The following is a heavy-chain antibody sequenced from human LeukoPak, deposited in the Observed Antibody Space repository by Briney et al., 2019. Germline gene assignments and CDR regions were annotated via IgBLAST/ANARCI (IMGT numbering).Heavy chain of an antibody. CDR3: AATPLDFWSGYYFPYYFDY. V-gene: IGHV1-69*13. J-gene: IGHJ4*02. CDR2: IIPIFGTA. Sequence: ASVKVSCKASGGTFSSYAISWVRQAPGQGLEWMGGIIPIFGTANYAQKFQGRVTITADESTSTAYMELSSLRSEDTAVYYCAATPLDFWSGYYFPYYFDYWGQGTLVTVSS. CDR1: GGTFSSYA. D-gene: IGHD3-3*01.